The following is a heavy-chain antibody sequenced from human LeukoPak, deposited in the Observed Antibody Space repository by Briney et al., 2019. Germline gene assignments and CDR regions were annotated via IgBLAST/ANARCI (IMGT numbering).Heavy chain of an antibody. Sequence: PSETLSLTCAVSGGSISSGGYSWSWIRQPPGKGLERIGYIYHSGSTYYNPSLKSRVTISVDRSKNQFSLKLSSVTAADTAVYYCARDGRDSSGLWYHWFDPWGQGTLVTVSS. J-gene: IGHJ5*02. D-gene: IGHD3-22*01. CDR3: ARDGRDSSGLWYHWFDP. V-gene: IGHV4-30-2*01. CDR2: IYHSGST. CDR1: GGSISSGGYS.